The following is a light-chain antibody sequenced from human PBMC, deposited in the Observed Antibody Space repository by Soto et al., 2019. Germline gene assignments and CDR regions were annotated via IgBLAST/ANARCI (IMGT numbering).Light chain of an antibody. CDR1: SSDIGGYNY. V-gene: IGLV2-14*01. J-gene: IGLJ1*01. CDR3: SSYTTSSTRV. Sequence: QSALTQPASVSGSPGQSITISCTGTSSDIGGYNYVSWYQHHPGKAPKLMLYEVSNRPSGVSNRFSGSKSGNTASLTISGLQAEDEADYYCSSYTTSSTRVFGTGTQLTVL. CDR2: EVS.